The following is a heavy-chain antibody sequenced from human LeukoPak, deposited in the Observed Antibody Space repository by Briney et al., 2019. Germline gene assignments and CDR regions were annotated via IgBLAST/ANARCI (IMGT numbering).Heavy chain of an antibody. CDR2: IIVDNGNT. V-gene: IGHV1-18*01. CDR3: ARDRVLRYFDWLLLGDYFDY. J-gene: IGHJ4*02. Sequence: GASLKVSCKPSLYTFTIYGISCVRHTPGQGLECMGWIIVDNGNTNYAQKLQGRVTMTTDTSTSTAYMELRSLRSDDTAVYYCARDRVLRYFDWLLLGDYFDYWGQGTLVTVSS. CDR1: LYTFTIYG. D-gene: IGHD3-9*01.